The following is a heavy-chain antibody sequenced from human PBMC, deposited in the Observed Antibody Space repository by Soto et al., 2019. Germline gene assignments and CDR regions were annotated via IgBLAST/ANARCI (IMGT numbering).Heavy chain of an antibody. CDR2: VSGGGDRT. CDR3: AKDATVTPYEYYSDY. D-gene: IGHD4-17*01. CDR1: GFTFSTYA. J-gene: IGHJ4*02. Sequence: EVQLLESGGGLVQPGGSLRLSCAASGFTFSTYAMSWFRQAPGKGLEWVSGVSGGGDRTQYADSVRGRFTVSRDNSKNTLYLQMNSLRADDTAVFYCAKDATVTPYEYYSDYWGQGTLVTVSS. V-gene: IGHV3-23*01.